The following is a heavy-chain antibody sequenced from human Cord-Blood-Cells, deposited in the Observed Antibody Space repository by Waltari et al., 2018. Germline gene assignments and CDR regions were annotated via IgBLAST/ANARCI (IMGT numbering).Heavy chain of an antibody. CDR1: GAIVPTTIAD. J-gene: IGHJ4*02. Sequence: VQLQQSGPGLVKPSQPPSLTCALPGAIVPTTIADWNWTRQSPSRGLEWLGRTYYRSKWYNDYAVSVKSRITINPDTSKNQFSLQLNSVTPEDTAVYYCAREDPGSSYFDYWGQGTLVTVSS. D-gene: IGHD6-13*01. CDR2: TYYRSKWYN. V-gene: IGHV6-1*01. CDR3: AREDPGSSYFDY.